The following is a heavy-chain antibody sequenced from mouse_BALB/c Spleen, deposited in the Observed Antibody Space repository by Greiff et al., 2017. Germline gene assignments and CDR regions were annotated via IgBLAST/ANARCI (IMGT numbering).Heavy chain of an antibody. D-gene: IGHD2-1*01. J-gene: IGHJ2*01. CDR1: GYAFSSYW. Sequence: VQVVESGAELVRPGSSVKISCKASGYAFSSYWMNWVKQRPGQGLEWIGQIYPGDGDTNYNGKFKGKATLTADKSSSTAYMQLSSLTSEDSAVYFCGGNDYWGQGTTLTVSS. CDR3: GGNDY. V-gene: IGHV1-80*01. CDR2: IYPGDGDT.